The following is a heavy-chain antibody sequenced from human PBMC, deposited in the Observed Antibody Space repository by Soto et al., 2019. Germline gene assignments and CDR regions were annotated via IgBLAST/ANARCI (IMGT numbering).Heavy chain of an antibody. J-gene: IGHJ5*02. CDR3: ARQYDNNLPNWFDP. CDR2: IYNSGST. D-gene: IGHD1-1*01. Sequence: QVQLQESGPGLVKPSQTLSLTCTVSGGSISSGGYYWSWIRQHPGKGLEWIGYIYNSGSTSYNPSRKSRITMAADTSNNQFPLRLTSVTAADTAVYYCARQYDNNLPNWFDPWGQGTLVTVSS. V-gene: IGHV4-31*03. CDR1: GGSISSGGYY.